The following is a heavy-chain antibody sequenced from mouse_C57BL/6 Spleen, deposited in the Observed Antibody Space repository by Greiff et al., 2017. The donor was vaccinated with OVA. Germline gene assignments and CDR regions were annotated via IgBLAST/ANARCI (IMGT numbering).Heavy chain of an antibody. V-gene: IGHV14-3*01. Sequence: DVQLQQSLAELVRPGASVKLSCTASGFNIKNTYMHWVKQRPEQGLEWIGRIDPANGNTKYAPKFQGKATITADTSSNTAYLQLSSLTSEDTAIYYCARGDYYGSSYVLYYAMDYWGQGTSVTVSS. D-gene: IGHD1-1*01. CDR1: GFNIKNTY. CDR2: IDPANGNT. CDR3: ARGDYYGSSYVLYYAMDY. J-gene: IGHJ4*01.